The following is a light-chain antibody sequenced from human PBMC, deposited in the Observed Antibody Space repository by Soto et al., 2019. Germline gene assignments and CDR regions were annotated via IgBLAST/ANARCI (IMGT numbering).Light chain of an antibody. V-gene: IGLV2-14*01. J-gene: IGLJ3*02. CDR3: QAYDYSLTASV. CDR2: DVS. CDR1: SSDVGGYNF. Sequence: QSALTQPASVSGSPGQSITISCTGTSSDVGGYNFVSWYQQQPGKAPKLMIYDVSNRPSGVSNRFSGSKSGTSASLAITGLQAEDEGDYYCQAYDYSLTASVFGGGTKLTVL.